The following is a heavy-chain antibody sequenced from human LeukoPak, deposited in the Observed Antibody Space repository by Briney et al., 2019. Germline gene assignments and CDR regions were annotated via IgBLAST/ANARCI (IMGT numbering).Heavy chain of an antibody. Sequence: PSETLSLTCTVSGDSISSSSYSWGWIRQPPGKGLEWIGSIYSSGSTYDNPSLKSRVTLSVDTSKNQFSLKLSSVTAADTAVYYCARHYGSYPGHFDYWGQGTLVTVSS. V-gene: IGHV4-39*07. CDR2: IYSSGST. D-gene: IGHD1-26*01. J-gene: IGHJ4*02. CDR1: GDSISSSSYS. CDR3: ARHYGSYPGHFDY.